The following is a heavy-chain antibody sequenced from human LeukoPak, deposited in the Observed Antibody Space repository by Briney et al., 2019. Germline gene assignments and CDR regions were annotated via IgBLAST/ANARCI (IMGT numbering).Heavy chain of an antibody. CDR3: ASYGVAAAGKNYYYYYGMDV. V-gene: IGHV1-69*06. J-gene: IGHJ6*04. Sequence: ASVKVSCKASGGTFSSYAISWVRQAPGQGLEWMGGIIPIFGTANYARKFQGRVTITADKSTSTAYMELSSLRSEDTAVYYCASYGVAAAGKNYYYYYGMDVWGKGTTVTVSS. CDR2: IIPIFGTA. D-gene: IGHD6-13*01. CDR1: GGTFSSYA.